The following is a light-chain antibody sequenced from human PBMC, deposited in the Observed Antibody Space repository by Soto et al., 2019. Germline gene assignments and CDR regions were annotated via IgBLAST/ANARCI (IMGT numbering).Light chain of an antibody. CDR1: QSVSSY. V-gene: IGKV3-11*01. CDR3: QQRSNWPRT. CDR2: DAS. Sequence: EIVLTQSPATLSLSPGERAPLSCRASQSVSSYLAWYQQKPGQAPRLLIYDASNRATGIPARFSGSGSGTDFTLTISSLEPEDFAVYYCQQRSNWPRTFGGGTKVEIK. J-gene: IGKJ4*01.